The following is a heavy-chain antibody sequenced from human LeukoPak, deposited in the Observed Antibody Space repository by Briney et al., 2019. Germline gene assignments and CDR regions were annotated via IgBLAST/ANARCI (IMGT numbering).Heavy chain of an antibody. Sequence: PGGSLRLSCAASRFTFSSYAMSWVRQAPGKGLEWVSVFTGSGDNTYYADSVKGRLTISRDNSKNTLYLQMNSLRAEDTALYYCAKDYYSSSSGYFDYWGQGTLVTVSS. CDR1: RFTFSSYA. CDR3: AKDYYSSSSGYFDY. V-gene: IGHV3-23*01. J-gene: IGHJ4*02. CDR2: FTGSGDNT. D-gene: IGHD6-6*01.